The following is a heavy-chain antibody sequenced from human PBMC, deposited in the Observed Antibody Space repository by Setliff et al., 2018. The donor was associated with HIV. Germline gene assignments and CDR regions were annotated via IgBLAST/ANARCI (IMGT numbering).Heavy chain of an antibody. CDR2: ILDGRVT. D-gene: IGHD3-16*01. J-gene: IGHJ5*02. CDR1: GGSITSGNFY. V-gene: IGHV4-39*01. Sequence: SETLSLTCRVYGGSITSGNFYWGWIRQAPGKGLEWIGNILDGRVTFFNPSLRGRVTISVDASKNQVSLNLRSVTAADSAVYHCARPHSGRGGGAYFDPWGQGILVTVSS. CDR3: ARPHSGRGGGAYFDP.